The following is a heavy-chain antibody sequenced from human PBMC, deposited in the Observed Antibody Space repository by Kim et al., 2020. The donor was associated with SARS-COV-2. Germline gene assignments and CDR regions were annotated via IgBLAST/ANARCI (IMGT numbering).Heavy chain of an antibody. V-gene: IGHV3-23*01. J-gene: IGHJ3*02. Sequence: AYAVKGRVTISRGNYKNTLYLQMNSLRPENAAVYYCAKDYLPHLTGDAVDIWGQGTMVTVSS. D-gene: IGHD3-10*01. CDR3: AKDYLPHLTGDAVDI.